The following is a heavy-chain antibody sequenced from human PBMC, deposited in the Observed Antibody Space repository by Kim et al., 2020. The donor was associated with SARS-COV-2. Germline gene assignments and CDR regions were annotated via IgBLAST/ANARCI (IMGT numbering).Heavy chain of an antibody. Sequence: YRPSFQGQVTISADKYISTAYLQWSSLKASDTAMYYCARLFNSYGHDGLDVWGQGTTVTVSS. D-gene: IGHD5-18*01. V-gene: IGHV5-51*01. CDR3: ARLFNSYGHDGLDV. J-gene: IGHJ6*02.